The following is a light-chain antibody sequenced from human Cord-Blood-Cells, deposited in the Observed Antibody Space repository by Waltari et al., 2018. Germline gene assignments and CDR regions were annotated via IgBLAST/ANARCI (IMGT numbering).Light chain of an antibody. Sequence: DIVMTQSPLSLPVTPGEPASISCRSSQSLLHSNGYNYLDWYLPKPGQSPQLLIYLGSNRASGVPDRFSGSGSGTDFTLKISRVEAEDVGVYDCMQALQTPTFGQGTKVEIK. J-gene: IGKJ1*01. CDR1: QSLLHSNGYNY. CDR2: LGS. V-gene: IGKV2-28*01. CDR3: MQALQTPT.